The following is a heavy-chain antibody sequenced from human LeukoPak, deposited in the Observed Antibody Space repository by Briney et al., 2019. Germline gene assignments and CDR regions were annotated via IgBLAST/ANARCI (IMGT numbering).Heavy chain of an antibody. Sequence: PSETLSLTCAVYGGSLNGYYWSWIRQPPGKGLEWIGEIGHSGSTNYNPSLKSRPTMSVDTSKNQFSLRLSSVTAADTAVYYCARGGGVWYFDLWGRGTLVTVSS. J-gene: IGHJ2*01. D-gene: IGHD2-8*01. CDR3: ARGGGVWYFDL. CDR1: GGSLNGYY. V-gene: IGHV4-34*01. CDR2: IGHSGST.